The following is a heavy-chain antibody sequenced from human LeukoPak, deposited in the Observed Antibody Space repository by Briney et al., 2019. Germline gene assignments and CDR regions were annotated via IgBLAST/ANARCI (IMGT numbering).Heavy chain of an antibody. CDR3: ARSDTRIQKDFDY. CDR1: GFTFSSYS. V-gene: IGHV3-30-3*01. Sequence: GESLRLSCAASGFTFSSYSIHWVRQAPGKGLEWVAFISSDGSNKYYADSMKGRFTISRDNSKNTLYLQMNSLRAEDTAVYYCARSDTRIQKDFDYWGQGTLVTVYS. D-gene: IGHD2-15*01. CDR2: ISSDGSNK. J-gene: IGHJ4*02.